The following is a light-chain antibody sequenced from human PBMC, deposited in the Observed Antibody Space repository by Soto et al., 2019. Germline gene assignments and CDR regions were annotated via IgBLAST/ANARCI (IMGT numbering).Light chain of an antibody. Sequence: DIQMTQSPSSLSASVGDRITITCRASQSIETYLSWYQVQPGKAPRLLIYAAANLETGVPSRFSGSGSGTEFTFTISSLQPEDTATYYCHQYFNPRTFGGGTKVDIK. V-gene: IGKV1-33*01. J-gene: IGKJ4*01. CDR1: QSIETY. CDR2: AAA. CDR3: HQYFNPRT.